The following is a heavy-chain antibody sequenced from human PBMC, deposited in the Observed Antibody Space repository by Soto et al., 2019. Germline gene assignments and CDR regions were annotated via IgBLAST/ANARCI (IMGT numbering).Heavy chain of an antibody. V-gene: IGHV3-11*04. J-gene: IGHJ6*03. Sequence: QVQLVESGGGLVKPGGSLRLSCAASGFTFSDYYMSWIRQAPGKGLEWVSYISSSGSTIYYADSVKGRFTNSRDNAKNPLYLQMHGLRAGDTAVYYCARDGTIFGVGVEDDYYYADVWGRGTAVTVCS. CDR3: ARDGTIFGVGVEDDYYYADV. CDR2: ISSSGSTI. CDR1: GFTFSDYY. D-gene: IGHD3-3*01.